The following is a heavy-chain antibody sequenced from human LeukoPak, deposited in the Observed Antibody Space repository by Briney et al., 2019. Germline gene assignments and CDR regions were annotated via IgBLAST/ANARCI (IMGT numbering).Heavy chain of an antibody. J-gene: IGHJ3*02. D-gene: IGHD3/OR15-3a*01. Sequence: GASVKVSCKVSGYTLTELSMHWVRQAPGKGLEWMGGFDPEDGETIYAQKFQGRVTMTEDTSTDTAYMELSSLRSEDTAVYYCATDLDRWEPLRAFDIWGQGTMVTVSS. CDR1: GYTLTELS. CDR2: FDPEDGET. CDR3: ATDLDRWEPLRAFDI. V-gene: IGHV1-24*01.